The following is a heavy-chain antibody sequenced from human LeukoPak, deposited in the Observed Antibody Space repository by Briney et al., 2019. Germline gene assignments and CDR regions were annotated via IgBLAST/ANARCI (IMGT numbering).Heavy chain of an antibody. D-gene: IGHD3-22*01. Sequence: GGSLRLSCAASGFTFSSYAMSWVRQAPGKGLEWVSAISGSGGSTYYADSVKGRFTISRDNSKNTLYLQMNSLRAEDTAVYYCAKDTVDYDSSGSSDYWGQGTLVTVSS. J-gene: IGHJ4*02. CDR1: GFTFSSYA. CDR2: ISGSGGST. V-gene: IGHV3-23*01. CDR3: AKDTVDYDSSGSSDY.